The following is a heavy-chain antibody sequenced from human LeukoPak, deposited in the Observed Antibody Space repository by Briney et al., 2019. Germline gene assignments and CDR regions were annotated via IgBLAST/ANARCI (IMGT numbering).Heavy chain of an antibody. V-gene: IGHV3-23*01. CDR1: GFTFSSYA. D-gene: IGHD6-13*01. CDR3: AKEGRIAAGTGDYFDC. Sequence: GGSLRLSCAASGFTFSSYAMSWVRQAPGKGLEGVSGISANGDTTKYADSVKGRFTISRDNSKNTVFLQMNSLRADDTAVSYCAKEGRIAAGTGDYFDCWGQGTLVTVSS. CDR2: ISANGDTT. J-gene: IGHJ4*02.